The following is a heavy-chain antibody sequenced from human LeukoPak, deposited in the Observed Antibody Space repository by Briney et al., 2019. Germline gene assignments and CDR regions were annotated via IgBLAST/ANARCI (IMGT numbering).Heavy chain of an antibody. V-gene: IGHV1-46*01. J-gene: IGHJ4*02. CDR2: INPSGGHT. Sequence: SGKASWQVSRYIPASVYMHWERPVAGHWLEWKGIINPSGGHTSHAQKSQGRVTMTRDMSTSTAYMELRSLRSDDTAVYYCARKRMDTAMAWDFDYWGQGTLVTVSS. CDR1: RYIPASVY. D-gene: IGHD5-18*01. CDR3: ARKRMDTAMAWDFDY.